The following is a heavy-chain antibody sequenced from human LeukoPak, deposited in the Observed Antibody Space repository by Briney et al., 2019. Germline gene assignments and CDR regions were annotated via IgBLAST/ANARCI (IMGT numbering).Heavy chain of an antibody. J-gene: IGHJ4*02. D-gene: IGHD3-10*01. CDR3: AKNRVLLWFGDFDY. CDR2: ISDDGSNK. V-gene: IGHV3-30*18. CDR1: GFTFSSYG. Sequence: GRSLRLSCAASGFTFSSYGMHWVRQAPGKGLEWVALISDDGSNKYYADSVKGRFTISRDNSKNTLYLQMNSLRAEDTAVYYCAKNRVLLWFGDFDYWGQGTLVTVSS.